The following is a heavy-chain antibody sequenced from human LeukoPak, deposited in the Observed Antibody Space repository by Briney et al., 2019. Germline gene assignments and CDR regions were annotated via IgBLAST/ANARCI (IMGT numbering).Heavy chain of an antibody. D-gene: IGHD3-10*01. CDR1: GFTVSSNY. CDR2: IYSGGST. CDR3: ARVWFGELLKPYFDY. V-gene: IGHV3-53*01. J-gene: IGHJ4*02. Sequence: PGGSLRLSCAASGFTVSSNYMSWVRQAPGKGLEWVSVIYSGGSTYYADYVKGRFTISRDNSKNTLYLQMNSLRAEDTAVYYCARVWFGELLKPYFDYWGQGTLVTVSS.